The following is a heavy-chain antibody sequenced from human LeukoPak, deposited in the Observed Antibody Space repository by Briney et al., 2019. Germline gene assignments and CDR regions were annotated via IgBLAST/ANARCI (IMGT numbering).Heavy chain of an antibody. Sequence: GGSLRLSCAASGFSFSHYGVHWVRQAPGKGLEWVAVIRYDGNNKYYEDSVKGRSTISRDMSKNTVFLQMNSLRIEDTAVYYCAKDGDYSGYPKPYYYFYMDVWGKGTTVTISS. CDR1: GFSFSHYG. D-gene: IGHD5-12*01. CDR3: AKDGDYSGYPKPYYYFYMDV. J-gene: IGHJ6*03. V-gene: IGHV3-30*02. CDR2: IRYDGNNK.